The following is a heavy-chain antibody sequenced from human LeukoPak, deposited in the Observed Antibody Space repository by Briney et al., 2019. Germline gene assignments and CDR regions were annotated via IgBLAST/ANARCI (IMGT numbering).Heavy chain of an antibody. Sequence: SVKVSCKASGCTFTGYYMHWVRQAPGQGLEWMGRIIPILGIANYAQKFQGRVTITADKSTSTAYMELSSLRSEDTAVYYCARDMTTVTTLTYWGQGTLVTVSS. V-gene: IGHV1-69*04. CDR1: GCTFTGYY. J-gene: IGHJ4*02. CDR2: IIPILGIA. D-gene: IGHD4-17*01. CDR3: ARDMTTVTTLTY.